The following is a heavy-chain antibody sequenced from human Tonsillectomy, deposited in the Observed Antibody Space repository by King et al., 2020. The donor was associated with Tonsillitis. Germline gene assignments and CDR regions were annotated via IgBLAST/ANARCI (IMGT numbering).Heavy chain of an antibody. CDR2: IYYSGGT. Sequence: QLQESGPGLVKPSETLSLTCTVSGDSISSSTYYWGWIRQPPGKGLEWIGSIYYSGGTYYNLSLRSRVTISVDTSKNQFSLQLGSVTAADTAVYFCASGSRANFDYWGQGTLVIVSS. D-gene: IGHD1-14*01. CDR3: ASGSRANFDY. J-gene: IGHJ4*02. V-gene: IGHV4-39*01. CDR1: GDSISSSTYY.